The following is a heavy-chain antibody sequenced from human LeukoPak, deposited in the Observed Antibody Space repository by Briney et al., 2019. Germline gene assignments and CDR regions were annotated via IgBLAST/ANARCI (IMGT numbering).Heavy chain of an antibody. Sequence: GGSLRLSCAASGFTFSDYNMRWIRQAPGKGLEWVSSISRSGSTKYYADSVKGRFTISRDIAKNSVYLQMNSLRAEDTAVYFCARAFVYSSGRLFDYWGQGTLVTVSS. V-gene: IGHV3-11*04. J-gene: IGHJ4*02. CDR3: ARAFVYSSGRLFDY. D-gene: IGHD6-19*01. CDR2: ISRSGSTK. CDR1: GFTFSDYN.